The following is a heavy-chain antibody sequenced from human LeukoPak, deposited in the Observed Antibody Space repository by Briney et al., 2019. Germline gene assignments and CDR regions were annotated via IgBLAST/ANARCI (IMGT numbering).Heavy chain of an antibody. CDR2: ISSSSSYI. CDR1: GFTFSSYE. D-gene: IGHD6-13*01. Sequence: GGSLRLSCAASGFTFSSYEMNWVRQAPRKGLEWVSSISSSSSYIYYADSVKGRFTISRDNAKNSLYLQMNSLRAEDTAVYYCARDDFGSSFKDWGQGTLVTVSS. V-gene: IGHV3-21*01. J-gene: IGHJ4*02. CDR3: ARDDFGSSFKD.